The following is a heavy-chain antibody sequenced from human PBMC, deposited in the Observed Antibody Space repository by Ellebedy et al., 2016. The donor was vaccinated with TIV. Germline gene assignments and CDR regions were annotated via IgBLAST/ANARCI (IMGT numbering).Heavy chain of an antibody. CDR3: ARRASYGDYAVQVNPWFDP. CDR1: GFTFSGYY. J-gene: IGHJ5*02. Sequence: GGSLRLSCEVSGFTFSGYYMHWVRQAPGKGLVWVARINTDGSTASYADSVKGRFTISRDNAKNSLFPQMNSLRVEDTAVYYCARRASYGDYAVQVNPWFDPWGQGTLVTVSS. CDR2: INTDGSTA. V-gene: IGHV3-74*01. D-gene: IGHD4-17*01.